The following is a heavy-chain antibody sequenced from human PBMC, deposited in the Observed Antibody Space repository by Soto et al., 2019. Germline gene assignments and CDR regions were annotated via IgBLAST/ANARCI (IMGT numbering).Heavy chain of an antibody. Sequence: GGSLRLSCAASGFTFSSYGMHWVRQAPGKGLEWVAVIWYDGSNKYYADSVKGRFTISRDNSKNTLYLQMNSLRAEDTAVYYCARDSRDDIFAYGMDVWGQGTKVTVSS. CDR2: IWYDGSNK. CDR3: ARDSRDDIFAYGMDV. D-gene: IGHD3-9*01. CDR1: GFTFSSYG. V-gene: IGHV3-33*01. J-gene: IGHJ6*02.